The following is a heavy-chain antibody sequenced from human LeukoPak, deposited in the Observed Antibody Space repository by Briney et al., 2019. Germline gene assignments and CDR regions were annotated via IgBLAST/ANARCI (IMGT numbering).Heavy chain of an antibody. D-gene: IGHD1-14*01. CDR3: AKYRTTNAPPRNFDY. J-gene: IGHJ4*02. Sequence: GGSLRLSCAASGLTFGSYTMSWVRHAPGKGLEWVSGITATGSRTYYADSVKGRFTISRDNSNNALYLQMNSLRADDTAVYYCAKYRTTNAPPRNFDYWGQGALVTVSS. CDR2: ITATGSRT. V-gene: IGHV3-23*01. CDR1: GLTFGSYT.